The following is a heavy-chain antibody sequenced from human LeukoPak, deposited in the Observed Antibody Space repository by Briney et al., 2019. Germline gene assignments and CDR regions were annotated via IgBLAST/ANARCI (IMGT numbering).Heavy chain of an antibody. D-gene: IGHD6-13*01. J-gene: IGHJ3*02. Sequence: ASMKVSCKASGYTFTSYGITWGRQAPGQGLEWRGWISAYNGNTNYAQNFQGRVTMTTDTSTSTAYMELRSLRSDDTAVYYCARDHSGSPAAFDIWGQGTTVTVSS. CDR2: ISAYNGNT. CDR1: GYTFTSYG. V-gene: IGHV1-18*01. CDR3: ARDHSGSPAAFDI.